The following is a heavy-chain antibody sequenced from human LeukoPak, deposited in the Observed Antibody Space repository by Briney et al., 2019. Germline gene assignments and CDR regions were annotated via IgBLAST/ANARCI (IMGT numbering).Heavy chain of an antibody. CDR2: IYYSGST. V-gene: IGHV4-59*01. J-gene: IGHJ6*03. Sequence: SETLSLTCTVSGGSISSYYWSWIRQPPGKGLEWIGYIYYSGSTNYNPSLKSRVTISVDTSKNQFSLKLSSVTAADTAVYYCARGVAAAKRIYYMDVWGKGTTVTVSS. CDR1: GGSISSYY. D-gene: IGHD6-13*01. CDR3: ARGVAAAKRIYYMDV.